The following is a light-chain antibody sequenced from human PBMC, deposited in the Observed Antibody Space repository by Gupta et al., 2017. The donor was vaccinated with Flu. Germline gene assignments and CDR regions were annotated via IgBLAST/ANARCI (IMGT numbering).Light chain of an antibody. CDR1: QSFSSW. V-gene: IGKV1-5*03. CDR2: KAS. Sequence: PSTLSASVGDRVTITCRASQSFSSWLAWYQQKPGKAPKLLIYKASSLESGVPSRFSGSGSGTEFTLTISSLQPDDFATYYCQQDDSCPNTFGQGTKLEIK. CDR3: QQDDSCPNT. J-gene: IGKJ2*01.